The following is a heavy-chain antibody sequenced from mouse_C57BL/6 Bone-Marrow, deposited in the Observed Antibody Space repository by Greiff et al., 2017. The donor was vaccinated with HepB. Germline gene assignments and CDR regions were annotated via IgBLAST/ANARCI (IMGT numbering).Heavy chain of an antibody. CDR1: GYSITSGYF. J-gene: IGHJ2*01. V-gene: IGHV3-6*01. CDR2: ISYDGSN. D-gene: IGHD2-1*01. Sequence: EVHLVESGPGLVKPSQSLSLTCSVTGYSITSGYFWNWIRQFPGNKLEWMGYISYDGSNNYNQSLKNRISITRDTSKNQFFLKLNAVTTEDTATYYCARVGNWYYFDYWGQGTTLTVSS. CDR3: ARVGNWYYFDY.